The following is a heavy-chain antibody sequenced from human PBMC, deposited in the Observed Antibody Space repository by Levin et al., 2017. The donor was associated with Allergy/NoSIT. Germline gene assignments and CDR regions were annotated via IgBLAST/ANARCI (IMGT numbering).Heavy chain of an antibody. J-gene: IGHJ3*01. CDR2: INPHSGDT. V-gene: IGHV1-2*02. CDR1: RYIFSDYF. CDR3: ARDGDRKGSWPYDAFEF. D-gene: IGHD6-13*01. Sequence: ASVKVSCKASRYIFSDYFIHWVRQAPGQGLEWMGWINPHSGDTKYAQEFQGRVTMTRDTSISTAYMELTRLTSDDTAVYYCARDGDRKGSWPYDAFEFWGQGTVVAVSS.